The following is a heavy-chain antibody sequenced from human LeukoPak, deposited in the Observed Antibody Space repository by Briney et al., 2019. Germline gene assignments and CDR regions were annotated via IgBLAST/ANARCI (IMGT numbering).Heavy chain of an antibody. V-gene: IGHV1-46*01. CDR3: ARAPYSGYDKGFDY. Sequence: ASVKVSCKASGYSFTSHYMHWVRQAPGQGLEWMGLINPSGSSTLYAQKFQGRVTTTRDMSTTTDYMELSSLRSEDTAVYYCARAPYSGYDKGFDYWGQGTLVTVSS. D-gene: IGHD5-12*01. CDR2: INPSGSST. J-gene: IGHJ4*02. CDR1: GYSFTSHY.